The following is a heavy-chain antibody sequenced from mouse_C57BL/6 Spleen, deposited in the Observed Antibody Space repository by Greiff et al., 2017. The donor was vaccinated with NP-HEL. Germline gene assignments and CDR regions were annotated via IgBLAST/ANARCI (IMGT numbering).Heavy chain of an antibody. Sequence: EVQRVESGGGLVKPGGSLKLSCAASGFTFSSYTMSWVRQTPEKSLEWVATISGGGGNTYYPDSVKGRFTISRDNAKNTLYLQMSSLRSEETALYYSARGVIRYYAMDYWGQGTSVTVSS. CDR3: ARGVIRYYAMDY. J-gene: IGHJ4*01. V-gene: IGHV5-9*01. D-gene: IGHD1-1*01. CDR1: GFTFSSYT. CDR2: ISGGGGNT.